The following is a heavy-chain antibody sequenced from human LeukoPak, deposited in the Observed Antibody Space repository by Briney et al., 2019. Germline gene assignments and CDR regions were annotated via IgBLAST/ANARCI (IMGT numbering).Heavy chain of an antibody. V-gene: IGHV3-53*01. J-gene: IGHJ3*02. CDR3: ASFMVVTAYAFDI. Sequence: PGGSLRLSCAASGFTVSSNYMSWVRQAPGKGLEWVSVIYSGGSTYYADSVKGRFTISRDNSKNTLYLQMNSLRAEDTAVYYCASFMVVTAYAFDIWGQGTMVTVSS. CDR1: GFTVSSNY. CDR2: IYSGGST. D-gene: IGHD2-21*02.